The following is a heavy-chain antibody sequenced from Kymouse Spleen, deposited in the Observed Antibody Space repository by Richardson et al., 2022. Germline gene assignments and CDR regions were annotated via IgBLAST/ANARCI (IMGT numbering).Heavy chain of an antibody. D-gene: IGHD3-10*01. Sequence: QVQLQQWGAGLLKPSETLSLTCAVYGGSFSGYYWSWIRQPPGKGLEWIGEINHSGSTNYNPSLKSRVTISVDTSKNQFSLKLSSVTAADTAVYYCASTYYGSGSPGMDVWGQGTTVTVSS. CDR1: GGSFSGYY. V-gene: IGHV4-34*01. CDR2: INHSGST. CDR3: ASTYYGSGSPGMDV. J-gene: IGHJ6*02.